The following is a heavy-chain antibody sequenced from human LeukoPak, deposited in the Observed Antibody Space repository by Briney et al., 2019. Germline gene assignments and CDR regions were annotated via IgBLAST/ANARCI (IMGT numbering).Heavy chain of an antibody. CDR1: GFTFSSYS. J-gene: IGHJ4*02. CDR2: ISSSSSYI. CDR3: AKDPNLLL. V-gene: IGHV3-21*01. Sequence: GGSLRLSCAASGFTFSSYSMNWVRQAPGKGLEWVSSISSSSSYIYYADSLKGRFTIPRDNSKSTLYLQMNSLRAEDTAVYYCAKDPNLLLWGQGTLVTVSS. D-gene: IGHD2-15*01.